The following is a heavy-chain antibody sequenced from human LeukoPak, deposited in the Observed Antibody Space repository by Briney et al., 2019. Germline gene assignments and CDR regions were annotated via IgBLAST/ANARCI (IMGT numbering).Heavy chain of an antibody. CDR2: IKGDEMTT. J-gene: IGHJ4*02. D-gene: IGHD3-10*02. CDR3: ARGGLFAYYFDY. CDR1: GFTFTTYW. V-gene: IGHV3-74*01. Sequence: GGSLRLSCAASGFTFTTYWMHWVRQAPGKGLEWVSRIKGDEMTTNYADSVEGRFTISRDNTNNTVYLEINSLRAEDTAVYYCARGGLFAYYFDYWGQGTLVTVSS.